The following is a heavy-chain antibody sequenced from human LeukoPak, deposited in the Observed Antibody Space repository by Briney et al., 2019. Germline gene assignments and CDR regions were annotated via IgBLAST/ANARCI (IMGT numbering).Heavy chain of an antibody. CDR2: IARDGGAK. CDR3: AREATWGQWYFDH. J-gene: IGHJ4*02. Sequence: GTSLRLSCVASGFSFSNHGMHWVRQAPGKGLEWVSVIARDGGAKFYADSVKGRFTLSRDNPKNMFFLQMNLLTVEDTAIYYCAREATWGQWYFDHWGQGTPVTVSS. CDR1: GFSFSNHG. D-gene: IGHD7-27*01. V-gene: IGHV3-30*03.